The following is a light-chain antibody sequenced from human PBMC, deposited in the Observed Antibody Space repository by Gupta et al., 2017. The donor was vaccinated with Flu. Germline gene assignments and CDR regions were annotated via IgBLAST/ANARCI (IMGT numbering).Light chain of an antibody. CDR1: SSDVGGYNY. Sequence: QSALTQPASVSGSPGQSITISCTGPSSDVGGYNYVSWYQQHPGKAPKLMIYEVRNRPSGVSNRFAGSKSGNTASLTISGLQAEDEADYYCSSYTSSSTLVFGGGTKLTVL. CDR3: SSYTSSSTLV. J-gene: IGLJ3*02. V-gene: IGLV2-14*01. CDR2: EVR.